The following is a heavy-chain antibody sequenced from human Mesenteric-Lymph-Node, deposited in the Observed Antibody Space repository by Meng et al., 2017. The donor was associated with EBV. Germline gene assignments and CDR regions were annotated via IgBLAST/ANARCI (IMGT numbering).Heavy chain of an antibody. V-gene: IGHV4-4*02. Sequence: GQLQGAGPGLVKHSGTLYLTCDVPRGSICNSNRWSWVRQPPGKGLQWIGEIFHSGGTNYNPSLKSRVTLSVDKSKNQFSLKVNSLTAADTAVYYCARITFGGAIGDWGQGTLVTVSS. D-gene: IGHD3-16*02. CDR1: RGSICNSNR. CDR3: ARITFGGAIGD. CDR2: IFHSGGT. J-gene: IGHJ4*02.